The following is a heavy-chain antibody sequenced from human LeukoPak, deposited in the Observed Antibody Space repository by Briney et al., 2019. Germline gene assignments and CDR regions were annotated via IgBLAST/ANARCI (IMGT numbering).Heavy chain of an antibody. CDR1: GGSISSYY. CDR2: IYDSGST. Sequence: PSETLSLTCIVSGGSISSYYWSWIRQPPGKGLEWIGYIYDSGSTNYNPSLKSRVTISVDTSKNQFSQKLSSVAAADTAVYYCARDFRSGYPYYYYYGMDVWGQGTTVTVSS. CDR3: ARDFRSGYPYYYYYGMDV. V-gene: IGHV4-59*01. D-gene: IGHD3-3*01. J-gene: IGHJ6*02.